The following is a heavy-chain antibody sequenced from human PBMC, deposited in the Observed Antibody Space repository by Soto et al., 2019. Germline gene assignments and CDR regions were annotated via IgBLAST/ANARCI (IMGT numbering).Heavy chain of an antibody. D-gene: IGHD1-26*01. Sequence: QVQLVESGGGVVQPGRSLRLSCAASGFTFSSYGMHWVRQAPGKGLEWVAVRWYDGSNKYYADSVKGRFTISRDNSKNTLYLQMNSLRAEDTAVYYCARDRGGLLRYSFDYWGQGTLVTVSS. CDR2: RWYDGSNK. CDR1: GFTFSSYG. CDR3: ARDRGGLLRYSFDY. V-gene: IGHV3-33*01. J-gene: IGHJ4*02.